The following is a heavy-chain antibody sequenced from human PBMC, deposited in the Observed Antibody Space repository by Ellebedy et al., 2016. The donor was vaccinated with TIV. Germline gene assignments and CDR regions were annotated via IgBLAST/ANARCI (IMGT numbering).Heavy chain of an antibody. CDR2: IGTYEGNT. J-gene: IGHJ1*01. Sequence: AASVKVSCKASGYTFTIYGINWVRQAPGQGPEWMGWIGTYEGNTKYAQKLQGRVTMTRDTSTSTAYMELRSLRSDDTAVYYCARDRDGSSSSDFQHWGPGTLVTVSS. D-gene: IGHD6-6*01. CDR3: ARDRDGSSSSDFQH. V-gene: IGHV1-18*04. CDR1: GYTFTIYG.